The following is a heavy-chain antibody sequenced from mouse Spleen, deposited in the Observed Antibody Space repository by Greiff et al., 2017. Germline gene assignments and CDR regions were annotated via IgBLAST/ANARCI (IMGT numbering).Heavy chain of an antibody. CDR3: ARASITTVVVLDGMDY. CDR2: IWGDGST. V-gene: IGHV2-6-7*01. CDR1: GFSLTGYG. Sequence: VQGVESGPGLVAPSQSLSITCTVSGFSLTGYGVYWVRQPPGKGLEWLGMIWGDGSTDYNSALKSRLSISKDNSKSQVFLKMNSLQTDDTARYYCARASITTVVVLDGMDYWGQGTSVTVSS. J-gene: IGHJ4*01. D-gene: IGHD1-1*01.